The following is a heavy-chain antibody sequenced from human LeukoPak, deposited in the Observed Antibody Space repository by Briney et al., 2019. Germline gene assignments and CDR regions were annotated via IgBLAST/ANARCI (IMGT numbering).Heavy chain of an antibody. J-gene: IGHJ1*01. CDR3: ARGGWTGTTFQH. V-gene: IGHV1-69*06. CDR2: IIPIFGTA. CDR1: GGTFSSYA. D-gene: IGHD3/OR15-3a*01. Sequence: SVKVSCKASGGTFSSYAISWVRQAPGQGLEWMGGIIPIFGTANYAQKFQGRVTITADKSTSTAYMELSSLRSEDTAVYYCARGGWTGTTFQHWGQGTLVTVSS.